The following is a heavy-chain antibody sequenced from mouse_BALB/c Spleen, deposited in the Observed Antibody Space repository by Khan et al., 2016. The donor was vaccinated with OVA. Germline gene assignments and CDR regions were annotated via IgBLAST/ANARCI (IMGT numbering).Heavy chain of an antibody. J-gene: IGHJ2*01. V-gene: IGHV1S137*01. CDR2: ISTYNGNT. Sequence: QMQLEESGPEVVRPGVSVKISCKGSGDTFTDYAIHWVKQSHVKSLEWIGVISTYNGNTNYNQNFKGKATMTVDKSSSTAYLELARVTSEDSAIYYCARGKSNWYYFDYWGHGTTLTVSS. D-gene: IGHD4-1*01. CDR3: ARGKSNWYYFDY. CDR1: GDTFTDYA.